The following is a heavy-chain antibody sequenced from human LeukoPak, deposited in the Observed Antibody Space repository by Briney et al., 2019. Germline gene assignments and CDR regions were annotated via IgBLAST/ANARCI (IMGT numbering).Heavy chain of an antibody. CDR1: GYTFTGSY. Sequence: EASVKVSCKASGYTFTGSYMHWVRQAPGQGLEWMGVINPSGGSTSYAQKFQGRVTMTRDTSTSTVYMELSSLRSEDTAVYYCARDDNGDNWFDPWGQGTLVTVSS. CDR3: ARDDNGDNWFDP. V-gene: IGHV1-46*01. CDR2: INPSGGST. J-gene: IGHJ5*02. D-gene: IGHD4-17*01.